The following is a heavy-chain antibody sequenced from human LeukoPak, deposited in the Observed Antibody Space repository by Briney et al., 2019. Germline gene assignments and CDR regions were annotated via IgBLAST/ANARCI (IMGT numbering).Heavy chain of an antibody. V-gene: IGHV4-59*01. J-gene: IGHJ4*02. CDR2: IYYSGST. CDR3: ARVRDYYDSSGYYLGGDYYFDY. Sequence: TSETLSLTCTVSGGSISSYYWSWIRQPPGKGLEWIGYIYYSGSTNYNPSLKSRVTISVDTSKNQFSLKLSSVTAADTAVYYCARVRDYYDSSGYYLGGDYYFDYWGQGTLVTVSS. CDR1: GGSISSYY. D-gene: IGHD3-22*01.